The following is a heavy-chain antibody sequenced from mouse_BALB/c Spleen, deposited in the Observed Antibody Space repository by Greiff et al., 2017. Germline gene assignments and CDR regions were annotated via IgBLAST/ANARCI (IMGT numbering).Heavy chain of an antibody. CDR1: GFAFSSYD. Sequence: EVKLVESGGGLVKPGGSLKLSCAASGFAFSSYDMSWVRQTPEKRLEWVAYISSGGGSTYYPDTVKGRFTISRDNAKNTLYLQMSSLKSEDTAMYYCARHDGNYGYYAMDYWGQGTSVTVSS. D-gene: IGHD2-1*01. J-gene: IGHJ4*01. CDR2: ISSGGGST. CDR3: ARHDGNYGYYAMDY. V-gene: IGHV5-12-1*01.